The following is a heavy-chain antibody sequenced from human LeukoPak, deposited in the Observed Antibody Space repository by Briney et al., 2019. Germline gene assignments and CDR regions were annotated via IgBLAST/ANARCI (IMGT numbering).Heavy chain of an antibody. D-gene: IGHD6-19*01. CDR2: ISGSGGST. V-gene: IGHV3-23*01. CDR3: ARDPFSSGY. Sequence: GGSLRLSCAASGFTFSSYAMSWVRQAPGKGLEWVSAISGSGGSTYYADSVKGRFTISRDNSKNTLYLQMNSLRSDDTAVYYCARDPFSSGYWGQGTLVTVSS. J-gene: IGHJ4*02. CDR1: GFTFSSYA.